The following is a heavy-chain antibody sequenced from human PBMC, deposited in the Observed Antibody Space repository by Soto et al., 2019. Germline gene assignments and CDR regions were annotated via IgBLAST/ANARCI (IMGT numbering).Heavy chain of an antibody. CDR3: ARSSAFWSGYYTGYYYYGMDV. CDR2: IYYSGST. V-gene: IGHV4-39*01. J-gene: IGHJ6*02. CDR1: GGSISSSSYY. Sequence: QLQLQESGPGLVKPSETLSLTCTVSGGSISSSSYYWGWIRQPPGKGLEWIGSIYYSGSTYYNPSLKGRVTISVDTSKNQFSLKLSSVTAADTAVYYCARSSAFWSGYYTGYYYYGMDVWGQGTTVTVSS. D-gene: IGHD3-3*01.